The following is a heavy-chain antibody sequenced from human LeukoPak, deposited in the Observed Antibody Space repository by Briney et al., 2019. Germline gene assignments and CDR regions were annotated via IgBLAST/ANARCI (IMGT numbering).Heavy chain of an antibody. CDR3: ARGKVDTAMAIDS. J-gene: IGHJ4*02. CDR2: INSDGSST. D-gene: IGHD5-18*01. Sequence: PGGSLRLSCAASGFTFSSYWMHWVRQAPGKGLVWVSRINSDGSSTSYADSVKGRFTISRDNAKNTLYLQMNSLRAEDTAVYYCARGKVDTAMAIDSWGQGTLVTVSS. V-gene: IGHV3-74*01. CDR1: GFTFSSYW.